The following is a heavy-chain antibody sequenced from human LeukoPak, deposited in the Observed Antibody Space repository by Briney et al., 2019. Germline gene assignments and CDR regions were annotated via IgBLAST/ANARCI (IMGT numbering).Heavy chain of an antibody. Sequence: GGSLRLSCVASGFSFSRYWMSWVRQAPGKGLEWVANINQDGSEKYYVDSVKGRFTISRDNAKNSLYLQMNSLRAEDTAVYYCARDLGGSYYNYWGQGTLVTVSS. CDR1: GFSFSRYW. CDR2: INQDGSEK. D-gene: IGHD1-26*01. J-gene: IGHJ4*02. V-gene: IGHV3-7*01. CDR3: ARDLGGSYYNY.